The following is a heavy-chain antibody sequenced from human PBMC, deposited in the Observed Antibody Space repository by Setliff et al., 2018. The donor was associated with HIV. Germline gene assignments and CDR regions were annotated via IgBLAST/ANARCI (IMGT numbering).Heavy chain of an antibody. J-gene: IGHJ3*02. V-gene: IGHV1-18*01. CDR1: GYSFSSYG. Sequence: ASVKVSCKASGYSFSSYGIGWVRLAPGQGLEWMGWMSTDNGNTNYAQKVEGRVTMTTDTGTRTAYMELRSLRSDDTDMYYCARMRGGHNIREGAFDIWGQGTMVTVSS. CDR2: MSTDNGNT. D-gene: IGHD1-20*01. CDR3: ARMRGGHNIREGAFDI.